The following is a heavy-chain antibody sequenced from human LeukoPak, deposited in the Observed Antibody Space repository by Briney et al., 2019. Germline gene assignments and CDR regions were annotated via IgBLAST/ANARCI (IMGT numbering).Heavy chain of an antibody. J-gene: IGHJ5*02. V-gene: IGHV4-34*01. CDR1: GGSFSGYY. CDR3: ARADSFDYGSGSHRVWFDP. D-gene: IGHD3-10*01. Sequence: SETLSLTCAVYGGSFSGYYWSWIRQPPGKGLEWIGEINHSGSTNYNPSLKSRVTISVDTSKNQFSLKLSSVTAADTAVYYCARADSFDYGSGSHRVWFDPWGQGTLVTVSS. CDR2: INHSGST.